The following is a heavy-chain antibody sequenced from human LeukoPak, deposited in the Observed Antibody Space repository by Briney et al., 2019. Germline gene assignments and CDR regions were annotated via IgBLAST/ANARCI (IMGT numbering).Heavy chain of an antibody. CDR1: GFTFSSYS. CDR2: ITSRSSYI. D-gene: IGHD4-23*01. CDR3: AKASGTTVVTPDVDY. Sequence: GGSLRLSCAASGFTFSSYSMNWVRQAPGRGLEWVSSITSRSSYIYYADSVKGRFTISRDNSKNTLYLQMNSLRAEDTAVYYCAKASGTTVVTPDVDYWGQGTLVTVSS. V-gene: IGHV3-21*04. J-gene: IGHJ4*02.